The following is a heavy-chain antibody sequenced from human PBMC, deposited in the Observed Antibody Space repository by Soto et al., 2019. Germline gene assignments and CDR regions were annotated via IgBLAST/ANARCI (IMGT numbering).Heavy chain of an antibody. D-gene: IGHD6-19*01. Sequence: QLHLVQSGAVVKKPGASVTVSCSASGYPVTAYYMHWVRQAPGRGLEWIGGINPATGAAKYTQTFQGRGTMTRDTSTSTVFMELSGLTSEDTAVFYCARGGGAGVAGSAAFDIWGQGTLVTVSS. CDR1: GYPVTAYY. V-gene: IGHV1-2*02. CDR3: ARGGGAGVAGSAAFDI. CDR2: INPATGAA. J-gene: IGHJ3*02.